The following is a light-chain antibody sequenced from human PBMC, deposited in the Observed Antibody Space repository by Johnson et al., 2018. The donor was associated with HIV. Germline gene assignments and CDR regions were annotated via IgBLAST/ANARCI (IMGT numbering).Light chain of an antibody. J-gene: IGLJ1*01. V-gene: IGLV1-51*01. Sequence: QSVLTQPPSVSAAPGQKVTISCSGSSSNIGNNYVSWYQQLPGTAPKLLIYDNNKRPSGIPDRFSGSKYGTSATLGITGLQIGDEADYYCGTWDSSLSGVFGTGTKVTVL. CDR1: SSNIGNNY. CDR3: GTWDSSLSGV. CDR2: DNN.